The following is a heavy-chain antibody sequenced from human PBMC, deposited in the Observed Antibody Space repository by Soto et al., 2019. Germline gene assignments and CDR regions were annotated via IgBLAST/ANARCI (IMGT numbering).Heavy chain of an antibody. CDR2: IYSGGYT. Sequence: EVQLVESGGGLIQPGGSLRLSCAVSGFTVSNNYMSWVRQAPGKGLEGVSVIYSGGYTAYGDSVKGRFTISRDNSKNTLYPQLKARGAGSPAVFSWATQAGGGGYWGQGTLVTVSS. D-gene: IGHD3-10*01. CDR1: GFTVSNNY. CDR3: ATQAGGGGY. V-gene: IGHV3-53*01. J-gene: IGHJ4*02.